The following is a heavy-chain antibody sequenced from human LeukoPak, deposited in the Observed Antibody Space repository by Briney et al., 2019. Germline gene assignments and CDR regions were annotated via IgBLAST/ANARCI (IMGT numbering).Heavy chain of an antibody. V-gene: IGHV3-21*01. CDR3: ARGYCSGGSCHFDS. D-gene: IGHD2-15*01. CDR1: GFTFSSYS. J-gene: IGHJ4*02. CDR2: ISSRNTYI. Sequence: GGSLRLSCAASGFTFSSYSMNWVRQAPGKGLEWVSSISSRNTYIYYTDSVRGRFNISRDNAKNSLYLQMNSLRAEDTAVYYCARGYCSGGSCHFDSWGQGTLVTVSS.